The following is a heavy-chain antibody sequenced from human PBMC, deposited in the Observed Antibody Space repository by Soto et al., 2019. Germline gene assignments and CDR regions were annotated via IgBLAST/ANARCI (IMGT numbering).Heavy chain of an antibody. CDR2: IYSRGDT. CDR3: AGIGEDVYYGMDV. J-gene: IGHJ6*02. Sequence: PSETLSLTCSVSGGSMRSYYWNWLRQPAGKGLEWIGRIYSRGDTNYNPSVKSRVTMSVDTSKNEFSLRLNSVAAADTAVYYCAGIGEDVYYGMDVWGQGTTVTVSS. D-gene: IGHD2-21*01. CDR1: GGSMRSYY. V-gene: IGHV4-4*07.